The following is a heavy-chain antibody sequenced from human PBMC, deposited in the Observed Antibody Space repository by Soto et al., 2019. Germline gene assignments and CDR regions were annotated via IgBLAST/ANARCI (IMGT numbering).Heavy chain of an antibody. CDR1: GYIFNTYA. Sequence: QVQLVQSGAEVKKPGASVRVSCKASGYIFNTYALHWVRQAPGQRFEWMGWINAGNGNTKYSQNFQGRVTFIRDTSASTAYMELNSLRSEDTAVYYCASPSYGSGNFYWGQGTLVTVSS. J-gene: IGHJ4*02. V-gene: IGHV1-3*01. D-gene: IGHD3-10*01. CDR2: INAGNGNT. CDR3: ASPSYGSGNFY.